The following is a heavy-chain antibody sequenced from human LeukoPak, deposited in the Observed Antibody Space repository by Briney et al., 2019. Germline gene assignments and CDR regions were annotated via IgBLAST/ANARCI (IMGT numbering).Heavy chain of an antibody. J-gene: IGHJ4*02. D-gene: IGHD5-12*01. V-gene: IGHV4-34*01. CDR1: GGSFSGYY. CDR2: INHSGST. CDR3: ARLPGIVATIERYFDY. Sequence: SETLSLTCAVYGGSFSGYYWSWIRQPPGKGLEWIGEINHSGSTNYNPSLKSRVTISVDTSKNQFSLKLSSVTAADTAMYYCARLPGIVATIERYFDYWGQGTLVTVSS.